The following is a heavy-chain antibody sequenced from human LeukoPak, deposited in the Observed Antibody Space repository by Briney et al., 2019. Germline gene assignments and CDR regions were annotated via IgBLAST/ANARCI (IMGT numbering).Heavy chain of an antibody. CDR1: GFTFGDYA. J-gene: IGHJ4*02. V-gene: IGHV3-66*01. D-gene: IGHD4-17*01. Sequence: GGSLRLSCTASGFTFGDYAMSWFRQAPGKGLEWVSVIYSGGSTYYADSVKGRFTISRDNSKNTLYLQMNSLRAEDTAVYYCARDMTTVTTGDYWGQGTLVTVSS. CDR3: ARDMTTVTTGDY. CDR2: IYSGGST.